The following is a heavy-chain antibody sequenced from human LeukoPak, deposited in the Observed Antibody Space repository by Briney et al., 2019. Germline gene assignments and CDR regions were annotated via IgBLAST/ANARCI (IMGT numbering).Heavy chain of an antibody. CDR1: GDSLSSNSAA. CDR3: ARGSSRIYYYDSSGYSHAFDY. V-gene: IGHV6-1*01. CDR2: TYYRSKWYN. J-gene: IGHJ4*02. D-gene: IGHD3-22*01. Sequence: SQTLSLTCAISGDSLSSNSAAWNWIRQSPSRGLEWLGRTYYRSKWYNDYAVSVKSRITINPDTSKNQFSLQVNSVTPEDTAVYYCARGSSRIYYYDSSGYSHAFDYWGQGILVTVSS.